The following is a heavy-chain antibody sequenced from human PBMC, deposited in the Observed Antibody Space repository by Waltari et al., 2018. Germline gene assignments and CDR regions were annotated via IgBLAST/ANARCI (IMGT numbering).Heavy chain of an antibody. Sequence: EVQLVESGGGLIQPGGSLRPSCAASGFTVSNNYMSWVRQAPGKGLEWVSVIYSGGNAYYADSVKGRFTISRDNSKNTVYLQMNSLRAEDTALYYCARFSHKDYWGQGILVTVSS. J-gene: IGHJ4*02. CDR3: ARFSHKDY. CDR1: GFTVSNNY. CDR2: IYSGGNA. V-gene: IGHV3-53*01.